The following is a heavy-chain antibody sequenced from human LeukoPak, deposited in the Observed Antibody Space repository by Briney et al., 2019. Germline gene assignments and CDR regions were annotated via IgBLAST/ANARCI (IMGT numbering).Heavy chain of an antibody. V-gene: IGHV1-18*01. CDR3: ARTTVDYYDSSGYYSY. CDR1: GYTFTSYG. J-gene: IGHJ4*02. Sequence: ASVKVSCKASGYTFTSYGISWVRQAPGQGLEWMGWISAYNGNTNYAQKLQGGVTMTTDTSTSTAYMELRSLRSDDTAVYYCARTTVDYYDSSGYYSYWGQGTLVTVSP. CDR2: ISAYNGNT. D-gene: IGHD3-22*01.